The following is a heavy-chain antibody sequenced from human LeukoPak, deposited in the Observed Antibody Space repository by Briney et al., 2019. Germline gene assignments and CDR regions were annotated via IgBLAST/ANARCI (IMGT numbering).Heavy chain of an antibody. CDR1: GFIFSSFG. CDR3: AKVGLTVTTILDYFDY. J-gene: IGHJ4*02. CDR2: IRYDGGNK. V-gene: IGHV3-30*02. D-gene: IGHD4-11*01. Sequence: PGGSLRLSCAASGFIFSSFGMHWVRQAPGKGLEWVAFIRYDGGNKYYADSVKGRFTISRDNSKNTLFLQMNSLRAEDTAVYYCAKVGLTVTTILDYFDYWGQGTLVTVSS.